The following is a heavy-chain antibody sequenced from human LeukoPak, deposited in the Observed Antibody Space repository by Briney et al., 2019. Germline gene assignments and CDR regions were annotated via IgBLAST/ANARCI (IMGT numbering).Heavy chain of an antibody. CDR1: GYTFTSYG. V-gene: IGHV1-18*01. Sequence: ASVKVSCKASGYTFTSYGISWVRQAPGQGLEWMGWISAYNGNTNYAQKLQGRVTMTTDISTSTAYMELRSLRSDDTAVYYCATSGGYDYGDYQLGYWGQGTLVTVSS. CDR2: ISAYNGNT. CDR3: ATSGGYDYGDYQLGY. J-gene: IGHJ4*02. D-gene: IGHD4-17*01.